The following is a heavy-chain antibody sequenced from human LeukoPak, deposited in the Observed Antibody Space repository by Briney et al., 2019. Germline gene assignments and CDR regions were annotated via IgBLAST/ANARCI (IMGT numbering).Heavy chain of an antibody. CDR2: ISSSGTTI. Sequence: GGSLRLSCAASGFTFSSYEMNRVRQAPGKGLEWVSYISSSGTTIYYADSVKGRFTISRDNAKNSLYLQMNSLRAEDTAVYYCARLTLHDAFDIWGQGTMVTVSS. J-gene: IGHJ3*02. D-gene: IGHD3-9*01. CDR1: GFTFSSYE. CDR3: ARLTLHDAFDI. V-gene: IGHV3-48*03.